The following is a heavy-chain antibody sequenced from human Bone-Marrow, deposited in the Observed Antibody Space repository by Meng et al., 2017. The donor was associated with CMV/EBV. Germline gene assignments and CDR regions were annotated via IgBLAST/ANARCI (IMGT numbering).Heavy chain of an antibody. CDR3: ARDFRMGATDY. Sequence: GESLKISCAASGFTFSDYYMSWIRQAPGKGLEWVSYISSSGSTIYYADSVKGRFTISRDNAKNSLYLQMNSLRAEDTAVYYCARDFRMGATDYWGQGTLVTVSS. V-gene: IGHV3-11*04. D-gene: IGHD1-26*01. J-gene: IGHJ4*02. CDR1: GFTFSDYY. CDR2: ISSSGSTI.